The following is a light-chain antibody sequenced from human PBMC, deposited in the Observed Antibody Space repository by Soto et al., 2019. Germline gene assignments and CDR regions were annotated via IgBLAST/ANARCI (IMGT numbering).Light chain of an antibody. J-gene: IGKJ5*01. V-gene: IGKV1-9*01. CDR2: AAS. CDR3: QQFNTYLSIT. Sequence: DIQRTQSPSTMSASVGDRVTITCRGSQGISSYLAWYQQKPGKAPKLLIYAASTLQSGVPSRFSGSGSGTEFTLTISSLQPEDFATYYCQQFNTYLSITFGQGTRLEIK. CDR1: QGISSY.